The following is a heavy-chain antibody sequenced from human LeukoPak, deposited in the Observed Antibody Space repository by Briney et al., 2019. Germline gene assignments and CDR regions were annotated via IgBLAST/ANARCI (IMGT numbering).Heavy chain of an antibody. CDR1: GFTFSSCA. J-gene: IGHJ6*04. V-gene: IGHV3-30*04. CDR3: AREDAPYCSSTSCYYYYGMDV. Sequence: GRSLRLSCAASGFTFSSCAMHWVRQAPGKGLEWVAVISYDGSNKYYADSVKGRLTISRDNSKNTLYLQMNSLRAEDTAVYYCAREDAPYCSSTSCYYYYGMDVWGKGTTVTVSS. CDR2: ISYDGSNK. D-gene: IGHD2-2*01.